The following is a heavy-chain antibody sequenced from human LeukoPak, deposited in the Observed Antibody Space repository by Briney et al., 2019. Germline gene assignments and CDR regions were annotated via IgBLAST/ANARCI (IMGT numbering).Heavy chain of an antibody. CDR2: IYYSGST. J-gene: IGHJ6*03. CDR1: GGSISTYY. V-gene: IGHV4-59*12. CDR3: AREEADYYYYYMDV. Sequence: SETLSLTCTVSGGSISTYYWSWIRQPPGKGLEWIGYIYYSGSTNYNPSLKSRVTISVDTSKNQFSLKLSSVTAADTAVYYCAREEADYYYYYMDVWGKGTTVTISS.